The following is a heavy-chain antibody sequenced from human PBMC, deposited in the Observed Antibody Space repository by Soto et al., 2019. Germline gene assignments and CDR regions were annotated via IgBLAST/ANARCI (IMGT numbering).Heavy chain of an antibody. Sequence: VGSLRFSCAASGVVFNNFGVHWVRQAPGKGLEWVGIIWHDGSNKYYADSVAGRFTLSRDNSKNTVYLQMNSLRGEDTAIYYCAGFNVAMGPAPLEYWGQGTQVTVSS. CDR1: GVVFNNFG. CDR3: AGFNVAMGPAPLEY. D-gene: IGHD1-26*01. V-gene: IGHV3-33*01. J-gene: IGHJ4*02. CDR2: IWHDGSNK.